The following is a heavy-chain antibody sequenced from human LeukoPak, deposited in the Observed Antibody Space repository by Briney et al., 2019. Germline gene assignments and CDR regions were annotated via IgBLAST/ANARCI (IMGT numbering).Heavy chain of an antibody. Sequence: PGRSLRLSCAASGFTFDDYAVHWVRQAPGKSLEWVSGISWNRGSIGSADSVKGRFTISRDNAKNSLYLQMNSLRAQDTALYYCAKDSHPTRYYYYMDVWGKATTVTVSS. D-gene: IGHD4-11*01. CDR2: ISWNRGSI. J-gene: IGHJ6*03. CDR3: AKDSHPTRYYYYMDV. V-gene: IGHV3-9*01. CDR1: GFTFDDYA.